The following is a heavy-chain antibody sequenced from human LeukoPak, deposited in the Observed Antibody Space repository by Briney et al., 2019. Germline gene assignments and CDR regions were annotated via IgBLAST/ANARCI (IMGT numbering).Heavy chain of an antibody. Sequence: GGSLRLSCAASGFTFSNAWMSWVRQAPGKGLEWVGRIKSKTDGGTTDYAAPVKGRFTISRDDSKNTLYLQMNSLKTEDTAVYYCTTGIVPAAMRGYYYGMDVWGQGTTVTVSS. V-gene: IGHV3-15*01. CDR3: TTGIVPAAMRGYYYGMDV. D-gene: IGHD2-2*01. CDR2: IKSKTDGGTT. J-gene: IGHJ6*02. CDR1: GFTFSNAW.